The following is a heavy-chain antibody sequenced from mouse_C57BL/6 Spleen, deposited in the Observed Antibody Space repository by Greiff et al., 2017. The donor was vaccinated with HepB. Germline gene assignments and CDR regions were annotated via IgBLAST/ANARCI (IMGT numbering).Heavy chain of an antibody. J-gene: IGHJ2*01. CDR2: INPNNGGT. D-gene: IGHD1-1*01. CDR3: ARRDYYGSSYGDY. CDR1: GYTFTDYY. Sequence: EVQLQQSGPELVKPGASVKISCKASGYTFTDYYMNWVKQSPGKSLEWIGDINPNNGGTSYNQKFKGKATLTVDKSSSTAYMELRSLTSEDSAVYYGARRDYYGSSYGDYWGQGTTLTVSS. V-gene: IGHV1-26*01.